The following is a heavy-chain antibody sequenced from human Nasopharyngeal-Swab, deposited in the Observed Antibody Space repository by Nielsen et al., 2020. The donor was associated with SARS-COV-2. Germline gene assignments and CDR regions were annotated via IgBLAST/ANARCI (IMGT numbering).Heavy chain of an antibody. J-gene: IGHJ6*03. CDR2: ISSSSSYI. V-gene: IGHV3-21*01. CDR3: AREAPPRKGGSHYYYYYYMDV. Sequence: GGSLRLSCAASGFTFSSYRMNWVREAPGKGLEWVSSISSSSSYIYYADSVKGRFTISRNNAKNSLYLQMNSLRAEDTAVYYCAREAPPRKGGSHYYYYYYMDVWGKGTTVTVSS. CDR1: GFTFSSYR. D-gene: IGHD1-26*01.